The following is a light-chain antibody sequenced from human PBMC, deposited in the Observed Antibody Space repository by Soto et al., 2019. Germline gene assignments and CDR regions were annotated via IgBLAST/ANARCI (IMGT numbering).Light chain of an antibody. J-gene: IGKJ1*01. V-gene: IGKV3-15*01. CDR3: QQYNNWPPCT. Sequence: EIVMTQSPATLSVSPGERATLSCRASQSVSRNLAWYQQKPVQAPRLLIYGASARATGIPVRFSGSGSGTKCTLTISSLQSKDFAVYYCQQYNNWPPCTFGQRTKVEIK. CDR1: QSVSRN. CDR2: GAS.